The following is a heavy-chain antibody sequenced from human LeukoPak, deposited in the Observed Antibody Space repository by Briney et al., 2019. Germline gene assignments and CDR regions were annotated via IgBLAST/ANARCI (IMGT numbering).Heavy chain of an antibody. Sequence: SETLSLTCTVSGGSISSYYWSWIRQPPGKGLEWIGYIYYSGSTNYNPSLKSRVTISVDTSKNQFSLKLSSVTAADTAVYYCGGDSSGYYEPNAFDIWGQGTMVTVSS. D-gene: IGHD3-22*01. CDR1: GGSISSYY. V-gene: IGHV4-59*01. J-gene: IGHJ3*02. CDR2: IYYSGST. CDR3: GGDSSGYYEPNAFDI.